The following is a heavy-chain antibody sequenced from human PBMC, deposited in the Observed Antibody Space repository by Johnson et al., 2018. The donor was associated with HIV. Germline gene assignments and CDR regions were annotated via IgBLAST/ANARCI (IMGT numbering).Heavy chain of an antibody. J-gene: IGHJ3*01. Sequence: VQLVESGGGLVQPGGSLRLSCAASGFTFSSYWMSWVRQAPGKGLEWVAYISSSGSSISYADSVKGRFTISRDNAKNSLYLQMNSLRAEDAAVYYCARGGDVVWFGEFPGAFDVWGQGTMVTVSS. CDR3: ARGGDVVWFGEFPGAFDV. V-gene: IGHV3-48*04. CDR1: GFTFSSYW. D-gene: IGHD3-10*01. CDR2: ISSSGSSI.